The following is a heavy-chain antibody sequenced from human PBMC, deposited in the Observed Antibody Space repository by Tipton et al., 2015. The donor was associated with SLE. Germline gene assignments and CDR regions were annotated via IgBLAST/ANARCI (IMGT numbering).Heavy chain of an antibody. CDR2: ILYDGSNE. V-gene: IGHV3-33*01. J-gene: IGHJ4*02. CDR1: GFTLSYHA. D-gene: IGHD1-26*01. Sequence: SLRLSCAASGFTLSYHAMHWVRQAPGKGLEWVAVILYDGSNEYYPDSVKGRFTISKDNSKNTLYLQMNSLRVEDTAVYYCGRDGGDLLTDYWGQGTLVTVSS. CDR3: GRDGGDLLTDY.